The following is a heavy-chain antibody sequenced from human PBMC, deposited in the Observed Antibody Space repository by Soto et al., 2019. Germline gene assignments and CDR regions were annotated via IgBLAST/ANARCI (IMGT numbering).Heavy chain of an antibody. J-gene: IGHJ3*02. CDR2: IIPIFGTA. Sequence: QVQLVQSGAEVKKPGSSVKVSCKASGGTFSSYAISWVRQAPGQGLEWMGGIIPIFGTANYAQKFPGRVTITADESTSTAYMELSSLRSEDTAVYYCARDRGIAAAGTGYFDIWGQGTMVTVSS. CDR1: GGTFSSYA. D-gene: IGHD6-13*01. V-gene: IGHV1-69*01. CDR3: ARDRGIAAAGTGYFDI.